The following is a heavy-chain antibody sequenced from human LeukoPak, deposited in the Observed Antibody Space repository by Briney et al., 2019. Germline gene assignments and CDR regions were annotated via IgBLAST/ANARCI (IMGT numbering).Heavy chain of an antibody. CDR2: INHSGST. CDR1: GGSFSGYY. Sequence: SETLSLTCAVYGGSFSGYYWGWIRQPPGKGLEWIGEINHSGSTNYNPSLKSRVTISVDTSKNQFSLKLSSVTAADTAVYYCASLAVAGTDVWGQGTLVTVSS. CDR3: ASLAVAGTDV. D-gene: IGHD6-19*01. J-gene: IGHJ4*02. V-gene: IGHV4-34*01.